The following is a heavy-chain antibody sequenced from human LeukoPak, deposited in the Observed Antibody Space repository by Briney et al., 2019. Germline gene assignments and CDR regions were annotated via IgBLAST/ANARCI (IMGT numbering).Heavy chain of an antibody. CDR3: ARAGIVAAAGRGGADFDY. Sequence: SETLSLTCTVSGYSISSGYYWGWIRQPPGKGLEWIGSTYHSGSTYYNPSLKSRVTISVDTSKNQFSLKLSSVTAADTAVYYCARAGIVAAAGRGGADFDYWGQGTLVTVSS. CDR2: TYHSGST. CDR1: GYSISSGYY. J-gene: IGHJ4*02. D-gene: IGHD6-13*01. V-gene: IGHV4-38-2*02.